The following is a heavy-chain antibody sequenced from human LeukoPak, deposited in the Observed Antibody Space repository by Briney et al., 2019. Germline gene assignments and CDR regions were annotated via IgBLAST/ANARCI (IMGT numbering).Heavy chain of an antibody. D-gene: IGHD3-22*01. CDR2: IKQDGSER. CDR3: ARGDYYDSSGYYPRLDY. J-gene: IGHJ4*02. Sequence: PGGSLRLSCAASGFTFSTYWMTWVRQAPGKGLEWVANIKQDGSERYYVDSVKGRFTISRDNAKNSLYLQMNSLRAEDTAVYYCARGDYYDSSGYYPRLDYWGQGTLVTVSS. V-gene: IGHV3-7*01. CDR1: GFTFSTYW.